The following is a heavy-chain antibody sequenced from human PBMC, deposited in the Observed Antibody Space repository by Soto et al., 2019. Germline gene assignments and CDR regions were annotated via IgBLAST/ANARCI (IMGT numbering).Heavy chain of an antibody. CDR2: TYYKSKWYN. CDR1: GDSVSSSSAA. D-gene: IGHD6-6*01. CDR3: ARGRPAYYGMDV. Sequence: SQTLSLTCAISGDSVSSSSAAWNWIRQSPSRGLEWLGRTYYKSKWYNDYSVSEKSRITINADTSKNQLSLQLSSVTPEYTAVYYCARGRPAYYGMDVWGQGTTVTVSS. J-gene: IGHJ6*02. V-gene: IGHV6-1*01.